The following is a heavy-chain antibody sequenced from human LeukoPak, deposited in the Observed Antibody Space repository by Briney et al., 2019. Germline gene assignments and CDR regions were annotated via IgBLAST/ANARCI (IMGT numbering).Heavy chain of an antibody. J-gene: IGHJ6*02. CDR2: THPGESDT. CDR1: GYSFTQYW. Sequence: PGESLKISCEGSGYSFTQYWIGWVRQMPGKGLEWVGITHPGESDTRYSPSFQGHVTISVDMATKTAYLQWSSLKASDSATYFCARGPRGFSAGPDFLYVVVSGQGTMVTVSS. D-gene: IGHD2-8*01. V-gene: IGHV5-51*01. CDR3: ARGPRGFSAGPDFLYVVV.